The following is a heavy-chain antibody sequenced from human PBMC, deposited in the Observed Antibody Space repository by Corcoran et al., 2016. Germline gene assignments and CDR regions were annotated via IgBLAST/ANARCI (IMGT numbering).Heavy chain of an antibody. D-gene: IGHD3-10*01. J-gene: IGHJ6*02. CDR2: INHSGST. CDR1: GGSFSGYY. V-gene: IGHV4-34*01. CDR3: ARFPHTRVRGPHYYYYGMDV. Sequence: QVQLQQWGAGLLKPSETLSLTCAVYGGSFSGYYWSWIRQPPGKGLEWIGEINHSGSTNYNPSLKSRVTISVDTSKNQFSLKLSSVTAADTAVYYCARFPHTRVRGPHYYYYGMDVWGQGTTVTVSS.